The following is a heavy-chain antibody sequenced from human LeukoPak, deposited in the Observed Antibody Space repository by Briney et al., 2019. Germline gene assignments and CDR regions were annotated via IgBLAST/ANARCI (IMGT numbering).Heavy chain of an antibody. CDR3: AKDGASYYYDSSGHIDY. Sequence: GGSLRLSCAASGFTFSSYWMSWVRQAPGKGLEWVAFIRYDGSNKYYADSVKGRFTISRDNSKNTLYLQMNSLRAEDTAVYYCAKDGASYYYDSSGHIDYWGQGTLVTVSS. D-gene: IGHD3-22*01. CDR1: GFTFSSYW. V-gene: IGHV3-30*02. CDR2: IRYDGSNK. J-gene: IGHJ4*02.